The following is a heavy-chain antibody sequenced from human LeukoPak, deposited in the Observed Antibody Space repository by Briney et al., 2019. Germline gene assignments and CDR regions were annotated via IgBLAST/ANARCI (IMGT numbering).Heavy chain of an antibody. CDR1: GFTFDDYA. D-gene: IGHD3-10*01. V-gene: IGHV3-9*01. Sequence: GGSPRLSCAASGFTFDDYAMHWVRQAPGKGLEWVSGISWNSGSIGYADSVKGRFTISRDNAKNSVYLQMNSLRAEDTAVYYCARVVHYGSGPAVGWGQGTLVTVSS. J-gene: IGHJ4*02. CDR3: ARVVHYGSGPAVG. CDR2: ISWNSGSI.